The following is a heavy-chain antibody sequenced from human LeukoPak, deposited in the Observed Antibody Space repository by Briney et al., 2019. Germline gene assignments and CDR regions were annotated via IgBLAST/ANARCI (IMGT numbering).Heavy chain of an antibody. V-gene: IGHV5-51*01. CDR1: GYSFTNYW. Sequence: GESLKISRKGVGYSFTNYWIGWVRQMPGKGMEWMGVIYPGDSRVRYNPSFQGQVTISVDKSVSTAYLQWISLKASDTAMYYCACRDLSSTWSYPWGQGTLVTVSS. CDR3: ACRDLSSTWSYP. J-gene: IGHJ5*02. CDR2: IYPGDSRV. D-gene: IGHD6-13*01.